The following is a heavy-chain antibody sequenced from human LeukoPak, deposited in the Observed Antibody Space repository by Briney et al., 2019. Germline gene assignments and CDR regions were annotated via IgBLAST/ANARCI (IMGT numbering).Heavy chain of an antibody. CDR2: IYYSGST. V-gene: IGHV4-39*07. CDR3: ARAPLRLRYFDWSNNWFDP. Sequence: PSETLSLTCTVSGGSISSSSYYWGWIRQPPGKGLEWIGSIYYSGSTYYNPSLKSRVTISVDTSKNQFSLKLSSVTAADTAVYYCARAPLRLRYFDWSNNWFDPWGQGTLVTVSS. J-gene: IGHJ5*02. D-gene: IGHD3-9*01. CDR1: GGSISSSSYY.